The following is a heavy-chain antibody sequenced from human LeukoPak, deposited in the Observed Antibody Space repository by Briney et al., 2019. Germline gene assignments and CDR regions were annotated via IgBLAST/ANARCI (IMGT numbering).Heavy chain of an antibody. D-gene: IGHD5-18*01. V-gene: IGHV3-64*01. CDR1: GFAFSSYA. CDR2: ISSNGGST. CDR3: ARSPTSGYSYVYFDY. J-gene: IGHJ4*02. Sequence: GGSLRLSCAASGFAFSSYAMHWVRQAPGKGLEYVSAISSNGGSTYYANSVKGRFTISRDNSKNTLYLQMGSLRAEDMAVYYCARSPTSGYSYVYFDYWAQGTLVTVSS.